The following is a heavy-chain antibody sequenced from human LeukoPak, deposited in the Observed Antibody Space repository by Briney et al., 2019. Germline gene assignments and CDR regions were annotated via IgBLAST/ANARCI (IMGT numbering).Heavy chain of an antibody. CDR3: AKGLRSVYYYGMDV. CDR2: ISWNSGSI. J-gene: IGHJ6*02. D-gene: IGHD4-17*01. CDR1: GFTFDDYA. V-gene: IGHV3-9*01. Sequence: PGGSLRLSCAASGFTFDDYAMHWVRQAPGKGLEWGSGISWNSGSIGYADSVKGRFTISRDNAKNSLYLQMNSLRAEDTALYYCAKGLRSVYYYGMDVWGQGTTVTVSS.